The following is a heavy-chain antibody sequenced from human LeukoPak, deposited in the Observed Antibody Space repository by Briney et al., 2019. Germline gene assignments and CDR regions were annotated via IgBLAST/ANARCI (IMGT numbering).Heavy chain of an antibody. CDR2: IIPIFGTA. D-gene: IGHD6-6*01. CDR1: GGTFSSYA. Sequence: GSSVKVSCKASGGTFSSYAISWVRQAPGQGLEWMGGIIPIFGTASYAQKFQGRVTITADESTSTAYMELSSLRSEDTAVYYCARAPFEYSSSSLYFDYWGQGTLVTVSS. V-gene: IGHV1-69*01. J-gene: IGHJ4*02. CDR3: ARAPFEYSSSSLYFDY.